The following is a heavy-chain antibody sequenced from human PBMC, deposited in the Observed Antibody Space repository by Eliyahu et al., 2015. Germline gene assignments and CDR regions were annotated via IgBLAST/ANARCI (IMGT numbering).Heavy chain of an antibody. V-gene: IGHV4-39*01. CDR1: GCXISXXNYF. CDR2: IYYSGST. D-gene: IGHD3-22*01. Sequence: QLQLQESGPGLVKPSETLSLTCTXXGCXISXXNYFWGWIRQPPGKGXEWIGSIYYSGSTYYNPSLQSRVTISGDTSKNQFSLRLSSVTAADTAVYYCARHSGNEYSSGNAEYFQYWGQGTLVTVSS. J-gene: IGHJ1*01. CDR3: ARHSGNEYSSGNAEYFQY.